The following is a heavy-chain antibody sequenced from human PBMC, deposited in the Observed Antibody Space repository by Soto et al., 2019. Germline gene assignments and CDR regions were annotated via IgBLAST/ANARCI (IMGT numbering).Heavy chain of an antibody. CDR1: GGSITSGGYY. CDR2: IYYSGFT. V-gene: IGHV4-31*03. D-gene: IGHD6-19*01. CDR3: AHSPSSGWYGFDY. J-gene: IGHJ4*02. Sequence: SETLSLTCTVSGGSITSGGYYWSWIRQHPGKGLEWIGYIYYSGFTYYNPSLKSRVTISVDTSKNQFSLKLSSVTAADTATYYCAHSPSSGWYGFDYWGQGTLVTVSS.